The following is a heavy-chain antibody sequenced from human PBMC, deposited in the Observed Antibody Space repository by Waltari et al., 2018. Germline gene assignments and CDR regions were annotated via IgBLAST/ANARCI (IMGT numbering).Heavy chain of an antibody. CDR1: GYTFTSYD. J-gene: IGHJ4*02. V-gene: IGHV1-8*03. Sequence: QVQLVQSGAEVKKPGASVKVSCKASGYTFTSYDINWVRQATGQGLVWMGWMKPNSGNTGYAQKFQGRVTITRNTSISTAYMELSSLRSEDTAVYYCARSNSGSWPYYFDYWGQGTLVTVSS. D-gene: IGHD1-26*01. CDR2: MKPNSGNT. CDR3: ARSNSGSWPYYFDY.